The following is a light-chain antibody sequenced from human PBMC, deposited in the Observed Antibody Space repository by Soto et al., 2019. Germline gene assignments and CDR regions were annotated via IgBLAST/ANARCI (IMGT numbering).Light chain of an antibody. V-gene: IGLV2-14*01. CDR3: SSYTSSSARV. Sequence: QSALTQPASVSGSPGQSITISCTGTSSDVGGYEYVSWYQQHPGKAPKVMIYEVSRRPSGVSSRFSGSKSANTASLTISGLQADDEADYYCSSYTSSSARVFGTGTKVTVL. CDR2: EVS. J-gene: IGLJ1*01. CDR1: SSDVGGYEY.